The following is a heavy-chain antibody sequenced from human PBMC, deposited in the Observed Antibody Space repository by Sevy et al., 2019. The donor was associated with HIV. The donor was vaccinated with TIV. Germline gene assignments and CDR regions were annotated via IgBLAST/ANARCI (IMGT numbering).Heavy chain of an antibody. J-gene: IGHJ4*02. CDR1: GFTFSSYA. D-gene: IGHD3-10*01. V-gene: IGHV3-23*01. Sequence: GGSLRLSCAASGFTFSSYAMSWVRQAPGKGLEWVSAISGSGGSTYYADSVKGRFTISRDNSKNTLYLQMNSLRAEDTAVYYCASTTGEVTVRRGGIYFDYWGQGTLVTVSS. CDR3: ASTTGEVTVRRGGIYFDY. CDR2: ISGSGGST.